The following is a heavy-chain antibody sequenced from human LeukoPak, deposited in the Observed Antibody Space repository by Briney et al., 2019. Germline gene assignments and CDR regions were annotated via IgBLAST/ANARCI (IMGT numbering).Heavy chain of an antibody. CDR3: TTEVV. CDR1: GFTFSNAW. D-gene: IGHD2-2*01. CDR2: IKSKPDGGTT. J-gene: IGHJ4*02. V-gene: IGHV3-15*01. Sequence: GGSLRLSCAASGFAASGFTFSNAWMSWVRQAPGKGLEWVGRIKSKPDGGTTDYAAPVKGRFTISRDDSKNTLYLQMNSLKTEDTAVYYCTTEVVWGQGTQVTVSS.